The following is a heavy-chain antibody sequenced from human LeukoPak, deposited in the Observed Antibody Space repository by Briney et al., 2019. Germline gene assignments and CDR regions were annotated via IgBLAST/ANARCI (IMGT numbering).Heavy chain of an antibody. CDR3: ARITMVRGVIFDWYFDL. Sequence: SVKVSCKASGYTFTGYYMHWVRQAPGQGLEWMGGIIPIFGTANYAQKFRGRVTITADKSTRTAYMELSSLRSEDTAVYYCARITMVRGVIFDWYFDLWGRGTLVTVSS. D-gene: IGHD3-10*01. CDR2: IIPIFGTA. CDR1: GYTFTGYY. J-gene: IGHJ2*01. V-gene: IGHV1-69*06.